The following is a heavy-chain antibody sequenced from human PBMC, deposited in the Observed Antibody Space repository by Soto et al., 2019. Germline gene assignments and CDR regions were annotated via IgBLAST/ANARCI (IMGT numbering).Heavy chain of an antibody. CDR2: IYYSGST. V-gene: IGHV4-59*01. J-gene: IGHJ5*02. CDR3: ARGPGIAAAWFDP. D-gene: IGHD6-13*01. CDR1: GGSISSYY. Sequence: QVQLQESGPGLVKPSETLSLTCTVSGGSISSYYWSWIRQPPGKGLEWIGYIYYSGSTNYNPSLKSRVTISVDTSKNQFSLKLSSVTAADTAVYYCARGPGIAAAWFDPWGQGTLVTVSS.